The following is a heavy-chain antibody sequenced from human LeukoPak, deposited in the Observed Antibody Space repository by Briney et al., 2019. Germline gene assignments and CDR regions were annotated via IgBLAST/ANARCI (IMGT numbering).Heavy chain of an antibody. D-gene: IGHD1-26*01. J-gene: IGHJ4*02. V-gene: IGHV6-1*01. CDR3: ARGRPQRLIQWELLRGFDY. CDR2: TYYKSKWYN. CDR1: GDSVSSNSVI. Sequence: SQTLLLTCDISGDSVSSNSVIWNWIRQSPSRGLEWLGGTYYKSKWYNDYATSVQSRITINSDTSRNQFSLQLNSVTPEDTAVYYCARGRPQRLIQWELLRGFDYWGQGTLVTVSS.